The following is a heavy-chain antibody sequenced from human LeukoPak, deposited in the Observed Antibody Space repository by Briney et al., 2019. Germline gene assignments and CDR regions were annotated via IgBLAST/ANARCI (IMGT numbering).Heavy chain of an antibody. CDR1: GFTFGSYW. J-gene: IGHJ4*02. CDR3: ARASYSSGWYVSSYYFDY. Sequence: GGSLRLSCAASGFTFGSYWMSWVRQAPGKGLEWVANIKHDGSEKYYVDSVKGRFTISRDNAKNSLYLQMNSLRAEDTAVYYCARASYSSGWYVSSYYFDYWGQGTLVTVSS. D-gene: IGHD6-19*01. V-gene: IGHV3-7*03. CDR2: IKHDGSEK.